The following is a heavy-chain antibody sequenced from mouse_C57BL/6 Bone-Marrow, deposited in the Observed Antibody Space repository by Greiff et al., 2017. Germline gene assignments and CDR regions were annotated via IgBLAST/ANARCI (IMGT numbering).Heavy chain of an antibody. CDR3: AGWCWYGYEDYFDY. D-gene: IGHD2-2*01. CDR1: GYSFTSYY. J-gene: IGHJ2*01. Sequence: VQLQQSGPELVKPGASVKISCKASGYSFTSYYIHWVKQRPGQGLEWIGWIYPGSGNTKYNEKFKGKATLTADTSSSTAYMQLSSLTSEDSAVYYCAGWCWYGYEDYFDYWGQGTTLTVSS. CDR2: IYPGSGNT. V-gene: IGHV1-66*01.